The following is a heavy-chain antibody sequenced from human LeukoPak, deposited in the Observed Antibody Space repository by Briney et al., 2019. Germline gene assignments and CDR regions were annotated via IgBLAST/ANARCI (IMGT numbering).Heavy chain of an antibody. CDR2: INPNSGGT. Sequence: GASVKVSCKASGYTFTGYYMHWVRQAPGQGLEWMGWINPNSGGTNYAQKFQGRVTMTRDTSISTAYMELSSLKASDTAMYYCARLYGGQQRGNYWGQGTLVTVSS. CDR1: GYTFTGYY. CDR3: ARLYGGQQRGNY. J-gene: IGHJ4*02. V-gene: IGHV1-2*02. D-gene: IGHD2-8*01.